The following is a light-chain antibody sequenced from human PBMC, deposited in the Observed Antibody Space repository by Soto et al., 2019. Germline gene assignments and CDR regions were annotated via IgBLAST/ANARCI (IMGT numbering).Light chain of an antibody. CDR2: DVT. CDR1: SSDVGGFEY. V-gene: IGLV2-14*01. Sequence: QSALSQPASESGSPGQSITISCTGTSSDVGGFEYVSWYQHQPGKAPKLIIYDVTKRPSGVSNRFSGSKSGNTASLTISGIQAEDEGDYYCGSITRSSTSVFGTGTQLTVL. CDR3: GSITRSSTSV. J-gene: IGLJ1*01.